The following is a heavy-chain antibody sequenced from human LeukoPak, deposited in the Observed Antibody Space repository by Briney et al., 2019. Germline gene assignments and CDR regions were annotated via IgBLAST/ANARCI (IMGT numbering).Heavy chain of an antibody. V-gene: IGHV3-11*04. CDR3: ASKTYGDNSWYFDF. Sequence: GGSLRLSCAASGIIFRDYYMSWIRQAPGKGLEWISYISTTGSSTNYVDSAEGRFTISRDNAKNSLYLQMNSLRTEDTAVYYCASKTYGDNSWYFDFWGQGTLVTVSS. CDR1: GIIFRDYY. J-gene: IGHJ4*02. D-gene: IGHD4-23*01. CDR2: ISTTGSST.